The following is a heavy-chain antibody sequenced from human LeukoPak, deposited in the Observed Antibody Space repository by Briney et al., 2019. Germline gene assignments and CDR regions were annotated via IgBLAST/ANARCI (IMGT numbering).Heavy chain of an antibody. CDR2: IKQDGSEK. CDR1: GFTFSNYW. D-gene: IGHD6-19*01. J-gene: IGHJ4*02. V-gene: IGHV3-7*04. Sequence: GGSLRLSCAASGFTFSNYWMIWVRQAPGKGLEWVGNIKQDGSEKRYADSVRGRFSISRDNAQTSLYLQMNSRRAEDTAVYYCARGGQWLVLWGRGTLVTVSS. CDR3: ARGGQWLVL.